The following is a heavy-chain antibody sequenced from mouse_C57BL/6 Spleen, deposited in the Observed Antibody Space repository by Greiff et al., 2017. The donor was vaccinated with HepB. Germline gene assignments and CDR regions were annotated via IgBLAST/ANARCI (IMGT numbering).Heavy chain of an antibody. Sequence: EVQRVESGEGLVKPGGSLKLSCAASGFTFSSYAMSWVRQTPEKRLEWVAYISRGGDYTYYADTVKGRFTISRDNARNTLYLQMSSLKSEDTAMYYCTRDANWDREDYFDYWGQGTTLTVSS. D-gene: IGHD4-1*01. CDR3: TRDANWDREDYFDY. V-gene: IGHV5-9-1*02. CDR2: ISRGGDYT. J-gene: IGHJ2*01. CDR1: GFTFSSYA.